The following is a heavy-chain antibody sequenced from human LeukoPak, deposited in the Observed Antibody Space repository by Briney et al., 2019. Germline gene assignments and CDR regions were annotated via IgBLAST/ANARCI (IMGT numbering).Heavy chain of an antibody. CDR3: ARVRWAYGMDV. V-gene: IGHV1-2*06. Sequence: ASVKVSCKASGYTFTGYYMHWVRQAPGQGLEWMGRINPNSGGTNYAQKFQGRVTMTRDTSTSTVYMELSSLRSEDTAVYYCARVRWAYGMDVWGQGTTVTVSS. J-gene: IGHJ6*02. D-gene: IGHD5-24*01. CDR2: INPNSGGT. CDR1: GYTFTGYY.